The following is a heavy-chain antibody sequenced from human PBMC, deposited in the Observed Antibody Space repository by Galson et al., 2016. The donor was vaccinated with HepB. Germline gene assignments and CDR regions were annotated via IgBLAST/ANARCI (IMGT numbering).Heavy chain of an antibody. V-gene: IGHV3-23*01. CDR2: ISGSGGTP. Sequence: SLRLSCAASGFTFSNYAMSWVRQAPGKGLEWVSAISGSGGTPHYADSVKGRFTISRDNSKNTLYLQMNSLRLEDTAIYYCANDQWGGFYSRWFDPWGQGTLVTVSS. CDR3: ANDQWGGFYSRWFDP. J-gene: IGHJ5*02. D-gene: IGHD3-3*01. CDR1: GFTFSNYA.